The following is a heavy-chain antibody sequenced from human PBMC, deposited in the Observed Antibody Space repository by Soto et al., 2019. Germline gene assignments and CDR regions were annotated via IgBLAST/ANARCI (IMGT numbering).Heavy chain of an antibody. J-gene: IGHJ5*02. CDR1: GFSFVNYA. CDR2: ISGSGLTI. Sequence: GGSLRLSCAASGFSFVNYAMNWVRQAPGKGLEWVSYISGSGLTIYYADSVKGRFTISRDNAKNSLYLQMNSLGVEDTAVYYCARGPYRNTYNWFDSWGQGTLVTVSS. V-gene: IGHV3-48*03. D-gene: IGHD5-12*01. CDR3: ARGPYRNTYNWFDS.